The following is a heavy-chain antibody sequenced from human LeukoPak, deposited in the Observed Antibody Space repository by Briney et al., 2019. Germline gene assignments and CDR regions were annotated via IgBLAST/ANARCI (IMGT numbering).Heavy chain of an antibody. CDR3: ARERAPFDSLDY. V-gene: IGHV3-33*01. J-gene: IGHJ4*02. D-gene: IGHD5-18*01. Sequence: GRSLRLSCAASGFTFSNYGMQWVRQAPGKGLEWVAVLWADGRTNYYADSVKGRFTFSRDNSKNTLYVEMNSLRAEDTAVYYCARERAPFDSLDYWGQGTLVTVTS. CDR1: GFTFSNYG. CDR2: LWADGRTN.